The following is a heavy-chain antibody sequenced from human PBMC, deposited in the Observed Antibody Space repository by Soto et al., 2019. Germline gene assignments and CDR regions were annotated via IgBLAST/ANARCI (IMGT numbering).Heavy chain of an antibody. J-gene: IGHJ3*02. CDR3: ARPSGQHGDYFNYDAFDI. CDR2: ISSSTNYI. CDR1: GFTFSSYS. Sequence: GESLKISCAASGFTFSSYSMNWVRQAPGKGLEWVSSISSSTNYIYYADSVKGRFTISRDNAKNSLYLQMNSLRAEDTAVYYCARPSGQHGDYFNYDAFDIWGQGTMVTVSS. D-gene: IGHD4-17*01. V-gene: IGHV3-21*01.